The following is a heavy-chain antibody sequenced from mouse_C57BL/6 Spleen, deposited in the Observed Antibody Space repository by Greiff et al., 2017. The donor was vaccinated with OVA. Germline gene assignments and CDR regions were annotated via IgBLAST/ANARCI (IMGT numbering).Heavy chain of an antibody. J-gene: IGHJ2*01. Sequence: QVQLQQPGAELVKPGASVKLSCKASGYTFTSYWMQWVKQRPGQGLAWIGEIDPSDSYTNYNQKFKGKATLTVDTSSSTAYMQLSSLTSEDSAVYYCARSGRRGDDFDYWGQGTTLTVSS. CDR3: ARSGRRGDDFDY. CDR2: IDPSDSYT. V-gene: IGHV1-50*01. D-gene: IGHD3-1*01. CDR1: GYTFTSYW.